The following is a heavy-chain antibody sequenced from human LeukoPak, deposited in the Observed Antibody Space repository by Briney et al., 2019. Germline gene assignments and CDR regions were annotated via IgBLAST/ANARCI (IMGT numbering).Heavy chain of an antibody. CDR3: ARVRLPTRYYYDSSGYYFDY. CDR2: ISSSGSTI. Sequence: RGSLRLSCAASGFTFSDYYMSWIRQAPGKGLEWVSYISSSGSTIYYADSVKGRFTISRDNAKNSLYLQMNSLRAEDTAVYYCARVRLPTRYYYDSSGYYFDYWGQGTLVTVSS. V-gene: IGHV3-11*01. J-gene: IGHJ4*02. CDR1: GFTFSDYY. D-gene: IGHD3-22*01.